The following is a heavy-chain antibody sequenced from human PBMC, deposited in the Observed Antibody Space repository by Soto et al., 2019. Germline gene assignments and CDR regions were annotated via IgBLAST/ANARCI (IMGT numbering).Heavy chain of an antibody. CDR1: GFTFSSYW. D-gene: IGHD3-10*01. V-gene: IGHV3-7*01. CDR3: AREGITMVRGAVYYYYGMDV. J-gene: IGHJ6*01. Sequence: EVQLVESGGGLVQPGGSLRVSCAASGFTFSSYWMSWVRQAPGKGLEWVANIKQDGSEKYYVDSVKGRFTISRDNAKNSLYLQMNSLRAEDTAVYYCAREGITMVRGAVYYYYGMDVW. CDR2: IKQDGSEK.